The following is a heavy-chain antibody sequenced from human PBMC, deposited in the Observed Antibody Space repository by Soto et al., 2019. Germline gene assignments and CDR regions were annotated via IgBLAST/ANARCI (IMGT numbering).Heavy chain of an antibody. CDR2: IYPGDSDT. D-gene: IGHD3-10*01. Sequence: GESLKISCKGSGYSFTSYWIGWVRQMPGKGLEWMGIIYPGDSDTRYSPSFQGQVTISADKSISTAYLQWSSLKASNTAMYYCTGGGVRGVITRTRDYYGMDVWGQGTTVTGS. J-gene: IGHJ6*02. CDR3: TGGGVRGVITRTRDYYGMDV. CDR1: GYSFTSYW. V-gene: IGHV5-51*01.